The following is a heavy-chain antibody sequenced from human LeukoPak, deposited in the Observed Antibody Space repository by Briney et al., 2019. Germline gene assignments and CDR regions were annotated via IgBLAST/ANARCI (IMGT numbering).Heavy chain of an antibody. CDR2: IYTSGST. Sequence: SETLSLTCTVSGGSFSNYYWSWIRQPAGKGLEWIGRIYTSGSTNYNPSVKSRVTMSVDTSNNQFSLRLTSVTAADTAVYYCARQPPQYYGMDVWGQGTTVTVSS. CDR3: ARQPPQYYGMDV. D-gene: IGHD1-14*01. CDR1: GGSFSNYY. J-gene: IGHJ6*02. V-gene: IGHV4-4*07.